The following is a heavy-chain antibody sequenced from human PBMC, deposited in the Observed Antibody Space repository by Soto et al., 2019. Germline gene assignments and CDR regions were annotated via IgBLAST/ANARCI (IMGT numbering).Heavy chain of an antibody. Sequence: QVQLVQSGAEVKKPGASVKVSCKASGYTFTGYYMHWVRQAPGQGLEWMGWINPNSGGTNYAQKFQGWVTMTRDPSLSTAYMELSRLRSDDTAVYYCARSRVVVVVPAAIGDYYMDVWGKGTTVTVSS. D-gene: IGHD2-2*01. CDR2: INPNSGGT. J-gene: IGHJ6*03. CDR1: GYTFTGYY. V-gene: IGHV1-2*04. CDR3: ARSRVVVVVPAAIGDYYMDV.